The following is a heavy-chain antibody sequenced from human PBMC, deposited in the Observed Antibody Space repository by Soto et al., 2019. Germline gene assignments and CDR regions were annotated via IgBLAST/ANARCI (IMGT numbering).Heavy chain of an antibody. D-gene: IGHD1-26*01. CDR1: GFTFTLYS. J-gene: IGHJ3*02. V-gene: IGHV1-3*01. CDR3: ARYSGNYQDAFDI. CDR2: INGGSGKT. Sequence: QVQLVQSGAEVKKPGASVKVSCRASGFTFTLYSMHWVRQARGQRLEWMGWINGGSGKTKYSKKFQGRVTIARDTSASTAYMEVSSLRSEDTAVYYCARYSGNYQDAFDIWGQGTMVTVSS.